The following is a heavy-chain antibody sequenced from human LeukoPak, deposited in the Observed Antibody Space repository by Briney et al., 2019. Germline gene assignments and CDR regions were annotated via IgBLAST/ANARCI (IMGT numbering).Heavy chain of an antibody. CDR1: GGSTSSGGYY. CDR2: IYYSGST. CDR3: ARVTGDQHDFWSGYYTYYYGMDV. D-gene: IGHD3-3*01. J-gene: IGHJ6*02. Sequence: PSQTLSLTCTVSGGSTSSGGYYWSWIRQHPGKGLEWIGYIYYSGSTYYNPSLKSRVTISVDTSKNQFSLKLSSVTAADTAVSYCARVTGDQHDFWSGYYTYYYGMDVWGQGTTVTVSS. V-gene: IGHV4-31*03.